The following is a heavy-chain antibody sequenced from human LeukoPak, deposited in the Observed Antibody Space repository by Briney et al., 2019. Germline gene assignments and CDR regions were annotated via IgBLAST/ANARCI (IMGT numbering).Heavy chain of an antibody. CDR3: AKASPADPLSPDY. CDR1: GFTFSSYG. CDR2: ISYDGSNK. J-gene: IGHJ4*02. V-gene: IGHV3-30*18. Sequence: PGGSLRLSCAASGFTFSSYGMHWVRQAPGKGLEWVAVISYDGSNKYYADSVKGRFTISRDNSKNTLYLQMNSRRAEDTAVYYCAKASPADPLSPDYWGQGTLVTVSS.